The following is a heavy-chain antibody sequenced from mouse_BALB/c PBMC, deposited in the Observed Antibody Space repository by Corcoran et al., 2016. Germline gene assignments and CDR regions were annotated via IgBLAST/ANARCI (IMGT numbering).Heavy chain of an antibody. J-gene: IGHJ3*01. V-gene: IGHV1-77*01. CDR2: TYPGSGNP. D-gene: IGHD2-1*01. CDR1: GYTLIEYY. Sequence: QVKLQQSGAELARHGATVTLSGKAYGYTLIEYYINWVKQRTGQGLECSGETYPGSGNPYYNEKFKGKATLTADQPSSTAYMQLSSLTSEDSEVYFCARSDYGNGVSAYWGQGTLVTVSA. CDR3: ARSDYGNGVSAY.